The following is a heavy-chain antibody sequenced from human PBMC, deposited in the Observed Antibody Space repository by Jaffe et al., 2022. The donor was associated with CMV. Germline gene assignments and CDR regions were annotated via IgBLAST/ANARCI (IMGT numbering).Heavy chain of an antibody. J-gene: IGHJ6*02. CDR3: ARPTIATAYYYYGMDV. V-gene: IGHV3-33*01. Sequence: QVQLVESGGGVVQPGRSLRLSCAASGFTFSSYGMHWVRQAPGKGLEWVAVIWYDGSNKYYADSVKGRFTISRDNSKNTLYLQMNSLRAEDTAVYYCARPTIATAYYYYGMDVWGQGTTVTVSS. CDR2: IWYDGSNK. D-gene: IGHD6-13*01. CDR1: GFTFSSYG.